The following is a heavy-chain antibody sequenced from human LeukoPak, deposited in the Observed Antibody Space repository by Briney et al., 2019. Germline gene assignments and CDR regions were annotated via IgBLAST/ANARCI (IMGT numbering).Heavy chain of an antibody. CDR1: DGSFSGYY. Sequence: SETLSLTCAVYDGSFSGYYWSWIRQPPGKGLEWIGGINHSGSANYNASLKSRVTISVDTAKNQFSLKLRSVTAADTAVYYCARGGRGLLGALDYGGRGPRVPVSS. J-gene: IGHJ4*02. V-gene: IGHV4-34*01. D-gene: IGHD1-26*01. CDR3: ARGGRGLLGALDY. CDR2: INHSGSA.